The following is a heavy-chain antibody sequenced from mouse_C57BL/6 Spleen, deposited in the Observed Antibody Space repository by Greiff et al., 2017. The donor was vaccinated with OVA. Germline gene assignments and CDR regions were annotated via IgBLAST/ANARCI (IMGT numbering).Heavy chain of an antibody. V-gene: IGHV1-81*01. CDR3: ARHGSSSDYFDY. CDR2: IYPRSGNT. Sequence: VKLQQSGAELARPGASVKLSCKASGYTFTSYGISWVKQRTGQGLEWIGEIYPRSGNTYYNEKFKGKATLTADKSSSTAYMELRSLTSEDSAVYFCARHGSSSDYFDYWGQGTTLTVSS. CDR1: GYTFTSYG. J-gene: IGHJ2*01. D-gene: IGHD1-1*01.